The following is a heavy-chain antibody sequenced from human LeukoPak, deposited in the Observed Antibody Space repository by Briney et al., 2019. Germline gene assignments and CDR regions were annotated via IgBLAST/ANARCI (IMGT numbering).Heavy chain of an antibody. CDR3: AKDDSPNSSGWYGVFDY. J-gene: IGHJ4*02. CDR2: ISWNSGSI. CDR1: GFTFDDYA. Sequence: GGSLRLSCAASGFTFDDYAMHWVRQAAGKGLEWVSGISWNSGSIGYADSVKGRFTISRDNAKNSLYLQMNSLRAEDTALYYCAKDDSPNSSGWYGVFDYWGQGTLVTVSS. D-gene: IGHD6-19*01. V-gene: IGHV3-9*01.